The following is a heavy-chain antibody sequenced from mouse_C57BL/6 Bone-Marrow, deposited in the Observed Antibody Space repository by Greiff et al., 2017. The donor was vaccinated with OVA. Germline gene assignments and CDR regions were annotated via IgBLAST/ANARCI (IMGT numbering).Heavy chain of an antibody. D-gene: IGHD1-1*01. J-gene: IGHJ2*01. Sequence: VQVVESGPELVKPGASVKISCKASGYAFSSSWMNWVKQRPGKGLEWIGRIYPGDGDTNYNGKFKGKATLTADKSSSTAYMQLSSLTSEDSAVYFCARTDSYGSDYWGQGTTLTVSS. V-gene: IGHV1-82*01. CDR1: GYAFSSSW. CDR3: ARTDSYGSDY. CDR2: IYPGDGDT.